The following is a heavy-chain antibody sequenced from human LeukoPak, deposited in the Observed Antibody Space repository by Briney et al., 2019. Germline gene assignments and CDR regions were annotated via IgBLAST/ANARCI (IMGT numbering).Heavy chain of an antibody. Sequence: GESLKISCKGSGYSFTVYWIGWVRQMPGKGMEWMGLIYSGDSDTRYSPSFQGQVTISADKFISTAYLQWSSLKASDTAMYDCARQRGRSSSSATYFDYWGQGTLVTVSS. J-gene: IGHJ4*02. CDR3: ARQRGRSSSSATYFDY. D-gene: IGHD6-6*01. CDR2: IYSGDSDT. CDR1: GYSFTVYW. V-gene: IGHV5-51*01.